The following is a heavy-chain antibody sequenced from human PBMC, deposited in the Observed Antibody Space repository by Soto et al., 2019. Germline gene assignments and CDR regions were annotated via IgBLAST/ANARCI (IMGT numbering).Heavy chain of an antibody. CDR2: IYHRGRP. CDR3: ARVPCY. J-gene: IGHJ4*02. Sequence: QLQLQESGSGLVKPSQTLSLTCAVSGGSISSGGYSWSWVRQPPGKGLEWIGYIYHRGRPYYNPSLKIRVTISVDRSKNQLSLRLSSVTASDKAVYYCARVPCYWGQGTLFTVSS. CDR1: GGSISSGGYS. V-gene: IGHV4-30-2*01.